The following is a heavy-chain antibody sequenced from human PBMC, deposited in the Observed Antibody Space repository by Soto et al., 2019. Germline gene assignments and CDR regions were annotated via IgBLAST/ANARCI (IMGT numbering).Heavy chain of an antibody. V-gene: IGHV4-34*01. D-gene: IGHD2-2*01. Sequence: SETLSLTCAVYGGSFSGYYWSWIRQPPGKGLEWIGEINHSGSTNYNPSLKSRVTISVDTSKNQFSLKLSSVTAADTAVYYCARAPPSWSDIRRHLPDYWGQGTLVTVSS. J-gene: IGHJ4*02. CDR3: ARAPPSWSDIRRHLPDY. CDR1: GGSFSGYY. CDR2: INHSGST.